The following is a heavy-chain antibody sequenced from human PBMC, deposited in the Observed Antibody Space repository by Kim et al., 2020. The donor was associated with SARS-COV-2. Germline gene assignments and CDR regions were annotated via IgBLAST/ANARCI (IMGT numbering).Heavy chain of an antibody. J-gene: IGHJ4*02. D-gene: IGHD3-22*01. CDR1: GFTFSSYG. Sequence: GGSLRLSCAASGFTFSSYGMHWVRQAPGKGLEWVAVISYDGSNKYYADSVKGRFTISRDNSKNTLYLQMNSLRAEDTAVYYCAKGGSGAYYDSSGYREDARFDYWGQGTLVTVSS. CDR2: ISYDGSNK. CDR3: AKGGSGAYYDSSGYREDARFDY. V-gene: IGHV3-30*18.